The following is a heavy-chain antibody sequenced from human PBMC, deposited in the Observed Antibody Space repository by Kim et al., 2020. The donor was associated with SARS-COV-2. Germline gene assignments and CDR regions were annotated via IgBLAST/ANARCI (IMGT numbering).Heavy chain of an antibody. CDR1: GFRFSNYE. V-gene: IGHV3-48*03. CDR2: TSRISRSI. Sequence: GGSLRLSCAASGFRFSNYEMNWVRQTPGKGLEWISSTSRISRSIYYADSVRGRFTISRDNAKNSLYLQMNSLRAEDTAVYYCATPASTDGWYFDYWGRGTLFTVSS. CDR3: ATPASTDGWYFDY. J-gene: IGHJ4*02. D-gene: IGHD6-19*01.